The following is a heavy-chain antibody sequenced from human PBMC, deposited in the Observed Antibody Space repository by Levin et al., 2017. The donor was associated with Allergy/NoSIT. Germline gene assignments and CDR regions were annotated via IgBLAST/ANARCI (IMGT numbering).Heavy chain of an antibody. CDR1: GFTFSSYS. Sequence: PGGSLRLSCAASGFTFSSYSMNWVRQAPGKGLEWVSSISSSSSYIYYADSVKGRFTISRDNAKNSLYLQMNSLRAEDTAVYYCARETPLYVWGSYRDYWGQGTLVTVSS. CDR3: ARETPLYVWGSYRDY. J-gene: IGHJ4*02. CDR2: ISSSSSYI. V-gene: IGHV3-21*01. D-gene: IGHD3-16*02.